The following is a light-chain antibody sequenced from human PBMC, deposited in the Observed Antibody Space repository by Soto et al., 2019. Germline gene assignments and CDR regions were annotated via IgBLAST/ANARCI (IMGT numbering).Light chain of an antibody. CDR1: QSLVYTNGATY. CDR3: MQGTHWPRT. CDR2: LVS. J-gene: IGKJ1*01. Sequence: DVVMTQSPLSLPVTLGQPASISCRSSQSLVYTNGATYLNWFQQRPGQSPRRLIYLVSYRDSGVPDRFSGSGSGTDFTLEITRVEAEDVAVSFCMQGTHWPRTLGQGTKVDTK. V-gene: IGKV2-30*01.